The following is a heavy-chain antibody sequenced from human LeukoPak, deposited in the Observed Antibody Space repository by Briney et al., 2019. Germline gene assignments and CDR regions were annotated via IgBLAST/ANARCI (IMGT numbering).Heavy chain of an antibody. CDR2: IYYSGST. V-gene: IGHV4-59*08. CDR3: ARQATFGGVIVLFDY. Sequence: SETLPLTCTVSGGSISSYYWSWIRQPPGKGLEWIGYIYYSGSTNYNPSLKSRVTISVDTSKNQFSLKLSSVTAADTAVYYCARQATFGGVIVLFDYWGQGTLVTVSS. CDR1: GGSISSYY. J-gene: IGHJ4*02. D-gene: IGHD3-16*02.